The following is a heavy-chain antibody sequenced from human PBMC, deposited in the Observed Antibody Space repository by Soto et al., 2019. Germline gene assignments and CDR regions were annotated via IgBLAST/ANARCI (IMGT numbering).Heavy chain of an antibody. CDR3: ARAHSYGYPFQN. CDR1: GGFLSSSY. D-gene: IGHD5-18*01. J-gene: IGHJ1*01. V-gene: IGHV4-59*01. CDR2: MYYSGST. Sequence: SETLSLPCSVSGGFLSSSYWRWIRQPPGKGLEWIGYMYYSGSTNYNPSLKSRVTISVDTSKNQFSLRLNSVTAADTAVYYCARAHSYGYPFQNWGQGTLVTVSS.